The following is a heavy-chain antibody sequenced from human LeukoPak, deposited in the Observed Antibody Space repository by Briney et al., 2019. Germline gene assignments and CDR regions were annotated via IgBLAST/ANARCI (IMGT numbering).Heavy chain of an antibody. D-gene: IGHD2-15*01. J-gene: IGHJ4*02. CDR3: ARGWPAPGY. CDR2: IHDIEST. CDR1: GGSINTYY. V-gene: IGHV4-4*09. Sequence: SETLSLTCTVSGGSINTYYWSWIRQPPRKGLEWIGYIHDIESTNYNPSLKSRVTISLDTSKSQFSLKLRSVTAADTAMYYCARGWPAPGYWGQGTLVTVSS.